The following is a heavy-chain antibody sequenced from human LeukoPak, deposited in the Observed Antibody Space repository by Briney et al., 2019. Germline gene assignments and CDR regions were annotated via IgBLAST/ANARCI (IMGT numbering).Heavy chain of an antibody. V-gene: IGHV3-33*01. CDR2: IWYDGSNT. CDR1: GFIFSSYG. CDR3: AREGTYYGSGSSYGMDV. J-gene: IGHJ6*02. D-gene: IGHD3-10*01. Sequence: GGSLRLSCAASGFIFSSYGMHWVRQAPGKGLECVGIIWYDGSNTYHADSVKGRFTISRDNSKNTLFLQMNSLRAEDTAVYYCAREGTYYGSGSSYGMDVWGRGTTVTVSS.